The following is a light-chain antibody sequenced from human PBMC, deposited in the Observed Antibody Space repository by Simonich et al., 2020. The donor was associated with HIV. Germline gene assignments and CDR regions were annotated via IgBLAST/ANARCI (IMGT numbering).Light chain of an antibody. J-gene: IGKJ2*01. CDR1: QRVSSY. CDR2: DTS. Sequence: EIVLTQSPATLSLSPGERATLSYRASQRVSSYLAWYQKKPGQAPRLLIYDTSNRATCIPARFSGSGSGTDFTLTISSLEPEDFAVYYCQQRSNWYTFGQGTKLEIK. V-gene: IGKV3-11*01. CDR3: QQRSNWYT.